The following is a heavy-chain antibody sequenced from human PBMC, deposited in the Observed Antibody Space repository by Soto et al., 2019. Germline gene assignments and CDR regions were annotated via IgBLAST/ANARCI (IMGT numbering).Heavy chain of an antibody. V-gene: IGHV4-31*03. Sequence: SETLSLTCTVSGGSISSGGYYWSWIRQHPRKGLEWIGYIYYSGSTYYNPSLKSRVTISVDTSKNQFSLKLSSVTAADTAVYYCARDGGGGPLVRGVIIEGLGGMDVWGQGTTVTVSS. CDR2: IYYSGST. CDR3: ARDGGGGPLVRGVIIEGLGGMDV. J-gene: IGHJ6*01. D-gene: IGHD3-10*01. CDR1: GGSISSGGYY.